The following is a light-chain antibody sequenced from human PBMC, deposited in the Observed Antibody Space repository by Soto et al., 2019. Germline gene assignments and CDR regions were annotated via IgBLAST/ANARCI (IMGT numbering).Light chain of an antibody. CDR3: QHYHTYSRT. Sequence: LQYTLSPSFLSAYVLDRVTITCWASQGISSNLAWYQQKAGKGPKVLIYDASTLESGVPSRFSCSGSGTEFTLTISSLQPEDFTTYYCQHYHTYSRTFGQGTKVDIK. CDR2: DAS. CDR1: QGISSN. J-gene: IGKJ1*01. V-gene: IGKV1-13*02.